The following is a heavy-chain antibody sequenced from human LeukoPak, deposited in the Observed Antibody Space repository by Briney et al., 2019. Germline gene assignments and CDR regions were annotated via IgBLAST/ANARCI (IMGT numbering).Heavy chain of an antibody. V-gene: IGHV1-18*01. J-gene: IGHJ3*02. Sequence: ASVKVSCKAPGYTFTSYGISWVRQAPGQGLEWMGWISAYNGNTNYAQKLQGRVTMTTDTSTSTAYMELRSLRSDDTAVYYCARDCGGDCYLAFDIWGQGTMVTVSS. CDR3: ARDCGGDCYLAFDI. CDR1: GYTFTSYG. D-gene: IGHD2-21*02. CDR2: ISAYNGNT.